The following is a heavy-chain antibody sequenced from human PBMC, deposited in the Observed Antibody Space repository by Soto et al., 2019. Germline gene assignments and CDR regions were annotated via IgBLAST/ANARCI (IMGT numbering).Heavy chain of an antibody. J-gene: IGHJ4*02. V-gene: IGHV1-69*18. CDR3: ARVALAGDLLGGVDS. Sequence: QVQLVQSGAEVKKTGSSVRVSCKASTGAFVNNAITWVRQAPGQGLELVGTIVPMFGTTHYAQKFHGRVTFTADESTLTALMELSGLRFDDTAVHYCARVALAGDLLGGVDSWGQGTL. CDR2: IVPMFGTT. D-gene: IGHD6-19*01. CDR1: TGAFVNNA.